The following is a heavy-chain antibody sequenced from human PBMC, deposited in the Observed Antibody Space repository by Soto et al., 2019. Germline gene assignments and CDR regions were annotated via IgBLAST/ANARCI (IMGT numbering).Heavy chain of an antibody. J-gene: IGHJ6*02. CDR2: ISGSGGST. V-gene: IGHV3-23*01. Sequence: GGSLRLSCAASGFTFSSYAMSWVRQAPGKGLEWVSAISGSGGSTYYADSVKGRFTISRDNSKNTLYLQMNSLRAEDTAVYYCAKWFSSAAGLSNYYYYGIDVWGQGTTVTVSS. CDR3: AKWFSSAAGLSNYYYYGIDV. D-gene: IGHD6-13*01. CDR1: GFTFSSYA.